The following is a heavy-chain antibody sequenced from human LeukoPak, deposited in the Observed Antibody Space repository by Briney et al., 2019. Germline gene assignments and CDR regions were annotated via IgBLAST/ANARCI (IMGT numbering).Heavy chain of an antibody. V-gene: IGHV3-33*08. D-gene: IGHD2-15*01. CDR3: ARVFCTGGSCYGPFDY. J-gene: IGHJ4*02. Sequence: GGALRLSCAASGFTFSSSGMHWVRHAPAKELEWVVVIWSDGSKEYYADSVKDRFCISRDNSRNTVYVQMNSMRVEDTAIYYCARVFCTGGSCYGPFDYWGQGTLVTVSS. CDR1: GFTFSSSG. CDR2: IWSDGSKE.